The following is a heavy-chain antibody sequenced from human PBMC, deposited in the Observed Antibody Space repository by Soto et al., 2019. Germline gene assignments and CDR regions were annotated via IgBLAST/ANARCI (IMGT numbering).Heavy chain of an antibody. CDR3: AHRTTTVTWWFDP. Sequence: QITLKESGPTLVKPTQTLTLTCTFSGFSLTTSGVGVGWIRQPPGKALEGLALIYWDDDKRYSPSLKSRPTITKVTSKNQVVLTMTNMDPADTATYFWAHRTTTVTWWFDPWGQGTLVAVSS. D-gene: IGHD4-17*01. V-gene: IGHV2-5*02. CDR2: IYWDDDK. CDR1: GFSLTTSGVG. J-gene: IGHJ5*02.